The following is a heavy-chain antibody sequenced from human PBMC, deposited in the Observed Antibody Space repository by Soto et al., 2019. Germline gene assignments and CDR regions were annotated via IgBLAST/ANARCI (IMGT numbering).Heavy chain of an antibody. Sequence: GGSLRLSCAASGFTFSSYNMNWVRQAPGKGLEWVSSISSSSSYIYYADSVKGRFTISRDNAKNSLYLQMSSLRAEDTAVYYCARVHYYDSSAYYLWGQGTLFTVSS. CDR2: ISSSSSYI. D-gene: IGHD3-22*01. J-gene: IGHJ4*02. CDR1: GFTFSSYN. V-gene: IGHV3-21*01. CDR3: ARVHYYDSSAYYL.